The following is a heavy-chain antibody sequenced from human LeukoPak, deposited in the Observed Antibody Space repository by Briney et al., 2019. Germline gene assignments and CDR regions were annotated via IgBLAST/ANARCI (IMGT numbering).Heavy chain of an antibody. CDR2: IYPGDSDT. CDR1: GYSFTSYW. J-gene: IGHJ5*02. V-gene: IGHV5-51*01. Sequence: GESLKISCKGSGYSFTSYWIGWVRQMPGKGLEWMGIIYPGDSDTRYSPSFQGQVTISADKSISTAYLQWSSLKASDTAMYYCARSGRGVGAPNNWFDPWGQGTLVTVSS. CDR3: ARSGRGVGAPNNWFDP. D-gene: IGHD1-26*01.